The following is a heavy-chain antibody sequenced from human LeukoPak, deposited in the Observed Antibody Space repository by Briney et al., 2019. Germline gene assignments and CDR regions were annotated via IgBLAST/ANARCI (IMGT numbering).Heavy chain of an antibody. J-gene: IGHJ4*02. V-gene: IGHV5-51*01. CDR2: VYPGDSDT. CDR1: GYRFTNYW. D-gene: IGHD6-19*01. CDR3: ARLFSGGQWLGRGSDY. Sequence: GESLKISCRGSGYRFTNYWIGWVRQMPGKGLESVGIVYPGDSDTRYSPSFQGQVTISADKSISTAYLQWSSLKASDTAMYYCARLFSGGQWLGRGSDYWGQGTLVTVSS.